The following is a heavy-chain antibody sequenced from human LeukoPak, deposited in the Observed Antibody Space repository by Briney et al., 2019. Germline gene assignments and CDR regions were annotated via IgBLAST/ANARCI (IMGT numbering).Heavy chain of an antibody. CDR3: ARGPHGAFDT. CDR1: GGSFSGYY. V-gene: IGHV4-34*01. CDR2: INHSGST. Sequence: SETLSLTCAVYGGSFSGYYWSWIRQPPGKGLEWIGEINHSGSTNYNPSLKSRVTISVDTSKNQFSLKLSSVTAADTAVYYCARGPHGAFDTWGQGTMVTVSS. J-gene: IGHJ3*02.